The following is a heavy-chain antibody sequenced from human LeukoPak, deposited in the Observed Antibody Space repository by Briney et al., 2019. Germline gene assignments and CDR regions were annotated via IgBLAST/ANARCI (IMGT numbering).Heavy chain of an antibody. Sequence: ASVKVSCKASGYTFTGYYMHWVRQAPGQGLEWMGRINPNSGGTNYAQKFQGRVTMTRDTSISTAYMELSSLTSDDTAVYYCARSHDILTGYRIDYWGQGTLVTISS. V-gene: IGHV1-2*06. CDR3: ARSHDILTGYRIDY. CDR2: INPNSGGT. J-gene: IGHJ4*02. D-gene: IGHD3-9*01. CDR1: GYTFTGYY.